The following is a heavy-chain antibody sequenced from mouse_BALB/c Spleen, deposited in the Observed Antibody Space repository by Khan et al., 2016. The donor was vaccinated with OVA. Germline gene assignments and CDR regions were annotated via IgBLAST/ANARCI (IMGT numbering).Heavy chain of an antibody. D-gene: IGHD1-1*01. CDR3: TRLAYYYNSEGFAY. CDR1: GFTFSTYG. CDR2: ISTGGHYT. Sequence: EVELVASGGDLVKPGGSLKLSCAASGFTFSTYGMSWVRQTPDMRLEWVATISTGGHYTYYPDSVKGRFTISRDNAMNTLYLQMSSLKSEDTAIYYCTRLAYYYNSEGFAYWGQGTLVTVSA. J-gene: IGHJ3*01. V-gene: IGHV5-6*01.